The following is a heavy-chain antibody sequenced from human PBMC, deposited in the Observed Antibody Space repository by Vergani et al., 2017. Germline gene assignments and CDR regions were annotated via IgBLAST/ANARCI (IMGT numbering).Heavy chain of an antibody. CDR3: AGRGIYCSSTRCYGDFDY. V-gene: IGHV1-18*01. Sequence: QVQLVQSGAEVKKPGAPVQVPCKACGYTFTSYGISWVRPAPGPGLECMGWISAYNGNTKYAPKLQGRVTMTTDTSTSTAYMELRSLRSDHTAVYYCAGRGIYCSSTRCYGDFDYWGQGTLVTVPS. CDR1: GYTFTSYG. D-gene: IGHD2-2*01. CDR2: ISAYNGNT. J-gene: IGHJ4*02.